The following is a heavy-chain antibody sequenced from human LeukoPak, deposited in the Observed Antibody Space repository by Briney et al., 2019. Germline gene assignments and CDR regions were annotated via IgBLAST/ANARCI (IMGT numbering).Heavy chain of an antibody. Sequence: ASVKVSCTASGYTFTGYYMHWVRQAPGQGLEWMGWINPNSGGTNYAQKFQGRVTMTRDTSISTAYMELSRLRSDDTAVYYCARGNYGERSYNWFDPWGQGTLVTVSS. J-gene: IGHJ5*02. CDR1: GYTFTGYY. CDR3: ARGNYGERSYNWFDP. V-gene: IGHV1-2*02. CDR2: INPNSGGT. D-gene: IGHD4-17*01.